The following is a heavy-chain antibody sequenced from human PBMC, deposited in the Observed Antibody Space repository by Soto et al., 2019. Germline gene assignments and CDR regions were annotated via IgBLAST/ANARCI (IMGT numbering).Heavy chain of an antibody. D-gene: IGHD6-13*01. CDR2: ISWNSGSI. V-gene: IGHV3-9*01. CDR3: AKDIEQLGPAYYYMDV. Sequence: PGGSLRLSCAASGFTFDDYAMHWVRQAPGKGLEWVSGISWNSGSIGYADSVRGRFTISRDNAKNSLYLQMNSLRAEDTALYYCAKDIEQLGPAYYYMDVWGKGTTVTVSS. CDR1: GFTFDDYA. J-gene: IGHJ6*03.